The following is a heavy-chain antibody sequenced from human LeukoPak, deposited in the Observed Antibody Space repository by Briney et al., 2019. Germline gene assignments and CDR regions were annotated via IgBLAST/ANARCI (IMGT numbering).Heavy chain of an antibody. CDR1: GGSFSGYY. V-gene: IGHV4-34*01. CDR2: INHSGST. D-gene: IGHD1-14*01. J-gene: IGHJ3*02. Sequence: SETLSLTCAVYGGSFSGYYWSWIRQPPGKGLEWIGEINHSGSTNYNPSLKSRVTISVDTSKNQFSLKLSSVTAADTAVYYCARANQDDAFDIWGQGTMVTVSS. CDR3: ARANQDDAFDI.